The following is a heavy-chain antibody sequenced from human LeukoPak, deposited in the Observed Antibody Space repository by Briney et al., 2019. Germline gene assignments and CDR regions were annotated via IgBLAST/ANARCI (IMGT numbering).Heavy chain of an antibody. V-gene: IGHV3-21*01. J-gene: IGHJ4*02. CDR1: GFSFSSYS. CDR2: ISSTGSYI. D-gene: IGHD3-10*01. CDR3: AREEARGGPFDY. Sequence: PGGSLRLSCAASGFSFSSYSMNWVRQAPGKGLEWASSISSTGSYIYYADSVKGRFTISRDNAKNSLYLQMNSLRAEDTAVYYCAREEARGGPFDYWGQGTLVTVSS.